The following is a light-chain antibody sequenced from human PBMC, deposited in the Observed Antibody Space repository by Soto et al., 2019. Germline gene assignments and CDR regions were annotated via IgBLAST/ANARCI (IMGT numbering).Light chain of an antibody. J-gene: IGKJ5*01. CDR3: QQRSNWQIT. CDR1: QSVSSSF. V-gene: IGKV3D-20*02. Sequence: ESVFAQSPVTPSFSPGERATPSCRASQSVSSSFLAWYQQKVGQAPRLLIYGASSRATGIPDRFSGSGPGTDFTLTISSLEPDDFAVYYCQQRSNWQITFGQGTRLEIK. CDR2: GAS.